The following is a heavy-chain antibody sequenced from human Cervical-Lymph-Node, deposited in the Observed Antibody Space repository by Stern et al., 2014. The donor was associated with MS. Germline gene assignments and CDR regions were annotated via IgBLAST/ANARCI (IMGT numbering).Heavy chain of an antibody. J-gene: IGHJ4*02. Sequence: EVQLVESGGGLVQPGGSLRLSCAASGFTFTSYWMEWVRQAPGKGLVWVSRINSDGSSTSYADSVKGRFTISRDNAKNTLYLQMNSLRVEDTAVYYCARALYGQLCDYWGQGTLVTVSS. V-gene: IGHV3-74*02. CDR1: GFTFTSYW. D-gene: IGHD5-18*01. CDR2: INSDGSST. CDR3: ARALYGQLCDY.